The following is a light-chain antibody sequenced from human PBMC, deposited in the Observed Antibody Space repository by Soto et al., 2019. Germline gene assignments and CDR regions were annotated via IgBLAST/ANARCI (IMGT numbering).Light chain of an antibody. V-gene: IGKV1-5*03. J-gene: IGKJ1*01. CDR1: QSISSW. CDR3: QQYNSLWT. CDR2: KAS. Sequence: DIQMTQSPSTLSASVGEGVTITCRARQSISSWLAWYQQKPGKAPKLLIYKASSLESGVPSRFSGSGSGTEFTLTISSLQPDDFATYYCQQYNSLWTFGQGTKVEIK.